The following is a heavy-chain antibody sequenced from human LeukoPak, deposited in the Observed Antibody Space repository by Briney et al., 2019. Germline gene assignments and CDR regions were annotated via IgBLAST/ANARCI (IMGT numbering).Heavy chain of an antibody. CDR3: ARAMVVVTQWGAHYFDY. CDR2: INPSGGST. D-gene: IGHD3-22*01. J-gene: IGHJ4*02. Sequence: ASVKVSCKASGYTFTSYYMHWVRQAPGQGLEWMGIINPSGGSTSYAQKFQGRVTMTRDMSTSTVYMELSSLRSEDTAVYYCARAMVVVTQWGAHYFDYWGQGTLVTVSS. CDR1: GYTFTSYY. V-gene: IGHV1-46*01.